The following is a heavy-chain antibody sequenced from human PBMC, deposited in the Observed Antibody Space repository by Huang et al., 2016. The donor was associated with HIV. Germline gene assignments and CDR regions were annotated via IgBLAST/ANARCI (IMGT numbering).Heavy chain of an antibody. CDR2: INHIGKT. Sequence: QVQLRQWGAGLVKPSETLSLTCAVYGGSFSGYYWTWIRQSPGTGLEWIGEINHIGKTNYQPSLKSGVTISKDTAKNQFSLQLTSVSAADTGVYFCAREKAADSAWYGVYYFDYWGEGALVTVTS. V-gene: IGHV4-34*01. D-gene: IGHD6-19*01. J-gene: IGHJ4*02. CDR3: AREKAADSAWYGVYYFDY. CDR1: GGSFSGYY.